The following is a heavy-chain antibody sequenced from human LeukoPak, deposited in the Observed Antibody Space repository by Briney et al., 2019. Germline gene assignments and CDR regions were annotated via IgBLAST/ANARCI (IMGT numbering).Heavy chain of an antibody. CDR3: ARGDSIVGASEFDY. V-gene: IGHV4-59*01. CDR2: IYYSGST. J-gene: IGHJ4*02. Sequence: SETLSLTCTVSGGSISSYYWSWIRRPPGKGLEWIGYIYYSGSTNYNPSLKSRVTISVDTSKNQFSLKLSSVTAADTAVYYCARGDSIVGASEFDYWGQGTLVTVSS. D-gene: IGHD1-26*01. CDR1: GGSISSYY.